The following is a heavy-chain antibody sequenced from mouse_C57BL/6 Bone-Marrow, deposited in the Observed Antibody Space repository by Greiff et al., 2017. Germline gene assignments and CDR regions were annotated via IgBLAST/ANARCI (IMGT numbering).Heavy chain of an antibody. CDR3: AIYGNLLWDYAMDY. J-gene: IGHJ4*01. CDR2: INPYNGDT. V-gene: IGHV1-20*01. D-gene: IGHD2-1*01. CDR1: GYSFTGYF. Sequence: EVQLQQSGPELVKPGDSVKISCKASGYSFTGYFMNWVMQSHGKSLEWIGRINPYNGDTFYNQKFKGKATLTVDKSSSTAHMELRSLTSEDSAVYYCAIYGNLLWDYAMDYWGQGTSVTVSS.